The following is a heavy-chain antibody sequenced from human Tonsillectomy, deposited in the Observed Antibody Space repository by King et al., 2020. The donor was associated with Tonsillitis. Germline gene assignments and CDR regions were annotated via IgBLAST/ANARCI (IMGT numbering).Heavy chain of an antibody. Sequence: TSGVGVGWIRQPPGKALEWLALIYWNDNKRYSPSLKSRLTITKDTSKNQVVLTMTNMDPVDTATYYCAHAPTYYDFWSGKYDPFDYWGKGTIVTVYS. J-gene: IGHJ4*02. D-gene: IGHD3-3*01. CDR1: TSGVG. CDR2: IYWNDNK. V-gene: IGHV2-5*01. CDR3: AHAPTYYDFWSGKYDPFDY.